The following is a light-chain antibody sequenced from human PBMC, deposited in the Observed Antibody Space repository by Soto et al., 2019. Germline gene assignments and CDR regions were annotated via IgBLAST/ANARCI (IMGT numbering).Light chain of an antibody. CDR1: NIGSKS. J-gene: IGLJ3*02. V-gene: IGLV3-21*02. CDR3: QVWESSSDHWV. Sequence: SYELTQPPSVSVAPGLTARITCGENNIGSKSVHWYQQKPGQAPVVVVYDDSDRPSGIPERFSGSNSGNTATLTISRVDGGDEADYYCQVWESSSDHWVFGGGTKLTVL. CDR2: DDS.